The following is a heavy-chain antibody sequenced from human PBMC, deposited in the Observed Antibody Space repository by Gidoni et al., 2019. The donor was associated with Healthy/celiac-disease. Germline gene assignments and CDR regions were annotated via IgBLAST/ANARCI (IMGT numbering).Heavy chain of an antibody. V-gene: IGHV3-23*01. CDR3: ACSFLEREDYYYYGMDV. J-gene: IGHJ6*02. CDR2: ISGSGGST. Sequence: EVQLLESGGGLVQPGGSLRLSCAASGFTFSSYAMSWVRQAPGKGLEWVSAISGSGGSTYYADSVKGRFTISRDNSKNTLYLQMNSLRAEDTAVYYCACSFLEREDYYYYGMDVWGQGTTVTVSS. D-gene: IGHD3-3*01. CDR1: GFTFSSYA.